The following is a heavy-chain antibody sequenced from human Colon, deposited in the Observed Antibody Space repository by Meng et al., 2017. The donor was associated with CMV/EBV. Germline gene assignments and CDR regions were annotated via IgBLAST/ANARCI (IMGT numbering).Heavy chain of an antibody. D-gene: IGHD1-1*01. V-gene: IGHV3-13*01. Sequence: GESLKISCAASRVTFSDHHMDWVRQAAGKGLEWVSAIGAGFDTYYSDSVKGRFTISRENAKNSLYLQMNNLRVGDTAVYYCAREGQTSTHWLGPLHNWGQGTVVTVSS. CDR1: RVTFSDHH. CDR3: AREGQTSTHWLGPLHN. J-gene: IGHJ4*02. CDR2: IGAGFDT.